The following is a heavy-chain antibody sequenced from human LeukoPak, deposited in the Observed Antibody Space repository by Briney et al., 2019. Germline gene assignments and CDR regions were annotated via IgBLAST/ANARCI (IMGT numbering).Heavy chain of an antibody. CDR3: TRESSGWSIDY. D-gene: IGHD6-19*01. CDR1: GGSISNKY. V-gene: IGHV4-59*01. J-gene: IGHJ4*02. Sequence: SETLSLTCTVSGGSISNKYWSWVRQPPGKGLEWIGCIYYSGGTNYNYNPSLKSRVTISVDTSKNQFSLDLRSVTAADTAVYYCTRESSGWSIDYWGQGTLVTVSS. CDR2: IYYSGGTNY.